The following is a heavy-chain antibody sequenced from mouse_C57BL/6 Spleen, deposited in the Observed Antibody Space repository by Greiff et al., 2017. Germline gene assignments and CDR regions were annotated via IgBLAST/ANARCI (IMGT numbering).Heavy chain of an antibody. CDR2: IRNLTYSI. CDR3: ARQGERRGFAY. J-gene: IGHJ3*01. Sequence: EVKVVESGGGLVQPGGSLKLSCAASGFTFSDYGMAWVRQAPRKGPEWVAFIRNLTYSIYYADTVTGRFTISRDNAKNTLYLEMSSLRSEDSAMYYGARQGERRGFAYWGQGTLVTVSA. CDR1: GFTFSDYG. V-gene: IGHV5-15*01.